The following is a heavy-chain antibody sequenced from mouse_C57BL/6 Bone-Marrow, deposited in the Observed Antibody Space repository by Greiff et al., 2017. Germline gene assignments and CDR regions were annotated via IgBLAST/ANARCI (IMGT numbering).Heavy chain of an antibody. D-gene: IGHD2-5*01. CDR3: ARNIVTTGY. CDR1: GFTFSSYA. Sequence: EVQLVESGGGLVKPGGSLKLSCAASGFTFSSYAMSWVRQTPEKRLEWVATISDGGSYTYYPDNVKGRFTISRDNAKNNLYLQMSHLKSEDTAMYYCARNIVTTGYWGKGTTLTVSS. V-gene: IGHV5-4*01. J-gene: IGHJ2*01. CDR2: ISDGGSYT.